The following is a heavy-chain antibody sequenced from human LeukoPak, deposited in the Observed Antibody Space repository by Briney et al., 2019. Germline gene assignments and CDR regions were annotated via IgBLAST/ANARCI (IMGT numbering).Heavy chain of an antibody. Sequence: AGGSLRLSCAASGFTFSSYSMNWVRQAPGKGLEWVSSISSSSSYIYYADSVKGRFTISRDNAKNSLYLQMNSLRAEDTAVYYCARDSNYYGSGSYYIESFDYWGQGTLVTVSS. CDR1: GFTFSSYS. CDR3: ARDSNYYGSGSYYIESFDY. D-gene: IGHD3-10*01. V-gene: IGHV3-21*01. J-gene: IGHJ4*02. CDR2: ISSSSSYI.